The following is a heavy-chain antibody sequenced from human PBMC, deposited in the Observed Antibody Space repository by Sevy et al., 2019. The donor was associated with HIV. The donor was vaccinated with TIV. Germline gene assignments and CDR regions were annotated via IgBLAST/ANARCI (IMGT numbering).Heavy chain of an antibody. J-gene: IGHJ4*02. Sequence: SETLSLTCTVSGGSISSGGYYWSWIRQHPGKGLEWIGYTYYSGSTYYNPSLKSRVTISVDTSKNQFSLKLSSVTAADTAVYYCARTSDTAMIFDYWGQGTLVTVSS. V-gene: IGHV4-31*03. CDR3: ARTSDTAMIFDY. D-gene: IGHD5-18*01. CDR2: TYYSGST. CDR1: GGSISSGGYY.